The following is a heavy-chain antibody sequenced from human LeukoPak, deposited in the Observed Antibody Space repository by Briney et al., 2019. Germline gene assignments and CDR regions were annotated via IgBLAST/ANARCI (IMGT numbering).Heavy chain of an antibody. CDR3: ARTGPASSWYLAFDI. CDR2: IYYTGST. CDR1: GGSISSYY. V-gene: IGHV4-59*01. D-gene: IGHD6-13*01. Sequence: SETLSLTCSVSGGSISSYYWSWIRQPPGKGLEWIGYIYYTGSTNYNPSLKSRVTISVDTSKNQFSLKLSSVTAAGTAVYYCARTGPASSWYLAFDIWGQGTRVTVSP. J-gene: IGHJ3*02.